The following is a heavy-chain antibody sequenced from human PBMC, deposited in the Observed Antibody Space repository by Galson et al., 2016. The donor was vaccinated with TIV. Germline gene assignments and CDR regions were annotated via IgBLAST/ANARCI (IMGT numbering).Heavy chain of an antibody. CDR3: ARARPLTTIFIAYPGKAHHGLDV. D-gene: IGHD5-24*01. CDR2: SYYRGNT. CDR1: GDSISRGVYY. V-gene: IGHV4-31*03. Sequence: TLSLTCTVSGDSISRGVYYWSWIRQHPGQGLEWIGYSYYRGNTYYNPSLKSRVNISIDTSKNQFSLTLSSVTAADTAVYYCARARPLTTIFIAYPGKAHHGLDVWGQGTAVTVSS. J-gene: IGHJ6*02.